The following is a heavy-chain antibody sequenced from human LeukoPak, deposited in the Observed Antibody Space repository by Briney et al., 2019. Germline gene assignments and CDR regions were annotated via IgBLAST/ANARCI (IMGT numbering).Heavy chain of an antibody. Sequence: PGGSLRLSCAASGFTFSGYWMSWVRQAPGKGLEWVANINQDGSEKHYVDSVKGRFTISRDNAKNSLYLQMNSLRAEDTAIYYCAKDRTVGASYWYFDLWGRGTLVTVSS. V-gene: IGHV3-7*03. CDR3: AKDRTVGASYWYFDL. J-gene: IGHJ2*01. D-gene: IGHD1-26*01. CDR1: GFTFSGYW. CDR2: INQDGSEK.